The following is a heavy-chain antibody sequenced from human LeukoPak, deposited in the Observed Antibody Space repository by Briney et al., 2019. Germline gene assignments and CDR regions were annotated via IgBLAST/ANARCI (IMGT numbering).Heavy chain of an antibody. V-gene: IGHV1-69*04. CDR1: GGTFSSYA. CDR3: ARGSYYGSGSYEDY. Sequence: SVKVSCKASGGTFSSYAISWVRQAPGQGLEWMGRIIPILGIANYAQKFQGRVTITADKSTSTAYMELSSQRSEDTAVYYCARGSYYGSGSYEDYWGQGALVTVSS. CDR2: IIPILGIA. J-gene: IGHJ4*02. D-gene: IGHD3-10*01.